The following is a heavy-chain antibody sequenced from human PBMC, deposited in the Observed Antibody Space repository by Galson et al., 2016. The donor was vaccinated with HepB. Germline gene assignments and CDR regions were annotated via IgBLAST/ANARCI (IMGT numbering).Heavy chain of an antibody. CDR1: GDYISSYY. CDR3: ARSRDGYAMKGFGSPYYYYMDV. V-gene: IGHV4-4*07. J-gene: IGHJ6*03. CDR2: IYSSGNT. Sequence: SETLSLTCTVSGDYISSYYWNWIRQPAGKGLEWIGRIYSSGNTNYNPSLKSRVSMSIGTPKNQFSVKLNSVTAADTAIYFCARSRDGYAMKGFGSPYYYYMDVWGKGTTVTVSS. D-gene: IGHD2-8*01.